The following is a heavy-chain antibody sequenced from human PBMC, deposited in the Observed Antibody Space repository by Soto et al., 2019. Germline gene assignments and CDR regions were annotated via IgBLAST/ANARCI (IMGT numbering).Heavy chain of an antibody. J-gene: IGHJ6*02. V-gene: IGHV3-74*01. D-gene: IGHD2-2*01. Sequence: GGSLRLSCAASGFTFSSYWMHWVRQAPGKGLVWVSRINSDGSSTSYADSVKGRFTISRDNAKNTLYLQMNSLRAEDTAVYYCARSGEDQLFGYYYYYGMDVWGQGTTVTVS. CDR3: ARSGEDQLFGYYYYYGMDV. CDR1: GFTFSSYW. CDR2: INSDGSST.